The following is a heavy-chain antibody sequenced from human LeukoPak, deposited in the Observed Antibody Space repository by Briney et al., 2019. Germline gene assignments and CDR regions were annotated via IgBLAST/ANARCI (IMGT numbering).Heavy chain of an antibody. CDR2: ISSSGSTI. J-gene: IGHJ3*02. V-gene: IGHV3-11*01. Sequence: GGSLRLSCAASGFTFSDYYMSCIRQAPGKGLEWVSYISSSGSTIYYADSVKGRFTISRDNAKNSLYLQMNSLRAEDTALYYCAKDISGDSAFDIWGQGTMVTVSS. CDR3: AKDISGDSAFDI. D-gene: IGHD3-10*01. CDR1: GFTFSDYY.